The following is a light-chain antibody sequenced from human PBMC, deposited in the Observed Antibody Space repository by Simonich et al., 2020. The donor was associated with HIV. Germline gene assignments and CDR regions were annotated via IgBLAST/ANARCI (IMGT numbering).Light chain of an antibody. J-gene: IGLJ2*01. CDR2: EGS. V-gene: IGLV2-23*01. Sequence: QSALTQPASVSGSPGHSTTISCPGTSSDVGSYNLVSWYQKHPGKAPKLMIYEGSKRPSGVANRFSGSKSGNTASLTISGLQAEDEADYYCCSYAGSSTWVFGGGTKLTVL. CDR3: CSYAGSSTWV. CDR1: SSDVGSYNL.